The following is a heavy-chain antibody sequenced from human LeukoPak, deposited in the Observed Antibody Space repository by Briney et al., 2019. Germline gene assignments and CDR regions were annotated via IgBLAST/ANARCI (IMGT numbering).Heavy chain of an antibody. V-gene: IGHV3-23*01. CDR3: AKRGGLPPLDYYYYYMDV. CDR2: ISGSGGST. D-gene: IGHD2-21*02. J-gene: IGHJ6*03. CDR1: GFTFSSFA. Sequence: GGSLRPSCAASGFTFSSFALSWVRQAPGKGLEWVSAISGSGGSTYYADSVKGRFTISRDNSKNTLHLQMNSLRAEDTAVYYCAKRGGLPPLDYYYYYMDVWGKGTTVTVSS.